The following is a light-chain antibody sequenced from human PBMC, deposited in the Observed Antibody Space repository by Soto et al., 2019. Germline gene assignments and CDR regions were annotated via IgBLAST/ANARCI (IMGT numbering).Light chain of an antibody. CDR1: QSIDTW. J-gene: IGKJ1*01. CDR3: QQYNSYRA. CDR2: KAS. Sequence: DIQMTQSPSTLSASLGDRGTITCRASQSIDTWLAWHQQKPGQVPKLLISKASSLESGVPSRFSGSGSGTEFTLTISSLQPDDSATYYCQQYNSYRAFGQGTKVDIK. V-gene: IGKV1-5*03.